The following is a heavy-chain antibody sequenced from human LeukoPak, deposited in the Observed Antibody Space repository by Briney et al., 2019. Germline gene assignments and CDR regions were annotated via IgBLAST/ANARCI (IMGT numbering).Heavy chain of an antibody. D-gene: IGHD4-17*01. J-gene: IGHJ4*02. V-gene: IGHV4-38-2*02. CDR3: ARHPTGAYGDYYFDY. Sequence: SETLSLTCTVSGYSISSGYYWGWIRQPPGQGLEWIGSIYHSGSTYYNPSLKSRVTISVDTSKNQFSLKLSSVTAADTAVYYCARHPTGAYGDYYFDYWGQGTLVTVSS. CDR2: IYHSGST. CDR1: GYSISSGYY.